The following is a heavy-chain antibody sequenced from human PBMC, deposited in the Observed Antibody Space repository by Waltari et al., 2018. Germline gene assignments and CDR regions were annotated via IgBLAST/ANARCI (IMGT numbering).Heavy chain of an antibody. Sequence: QVQLQESGPGLVKPSETLSLTCIISGGSINSYYWSWIRQPAGKGLEWIGRISTSGSTNSNPSLKSRVTMSVDTSKNQFSLNLTSVTAADTAVYYCAREYSSSRPLDYWGQGTLVTVSS. D-gene: IGHD6-13*01. CDR3: AREYSSSRPLDY. CDR1: GGSINSYY. CDR2: ISTSGST. V-gene: IGHV4-4*07. J-gene: IGHJ4*02.